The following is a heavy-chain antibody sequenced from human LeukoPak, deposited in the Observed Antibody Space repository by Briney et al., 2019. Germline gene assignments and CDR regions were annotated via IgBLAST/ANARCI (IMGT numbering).Heavy chain of an antibody. V-gene: IGHV3-30-3*01. Sequence: GRSLRLSCAASGFTFSSYSMHWVRQAPGKGLEWVAVISYDGSNKYYADSVKGRFTISRDNAKNSLHLQMNSLRAEDTAVYYCARDLYYYDSRTYYHGHYGMDVWGQGTTVTVSS. CDR1: GFTFSSYS. J-gene: IGHJ6*02. D-gene: IGHD3-22*01. CDR3: ARDLYYYDSRTYYHGHYGMDV. CDR2: ISYDGSNK.